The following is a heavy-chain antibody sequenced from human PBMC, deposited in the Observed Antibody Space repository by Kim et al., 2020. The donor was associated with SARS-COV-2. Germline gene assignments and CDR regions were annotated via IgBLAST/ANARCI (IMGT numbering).Heavy chain of an antibody. Sequence: SETLSLTCTVSGGSISSSSYYWGWIRQPPGKGLEWIGSIYYSGSTYYNPSLKSRVTISVDTSKNQFSLKLSSVTAADTAVYYCARRNGLPPYYDILTGYYTPLDYWGQGTLVTVSS. CDR1: GGSISSSSYY. CDR3: ARRNGLPPYYDILTGYYTPLDY. J-gene: IGHJ4*02. V-gene: IGHV4-39*07. CDR2: IYYSGST. D-gene: IGHD3-9*01.